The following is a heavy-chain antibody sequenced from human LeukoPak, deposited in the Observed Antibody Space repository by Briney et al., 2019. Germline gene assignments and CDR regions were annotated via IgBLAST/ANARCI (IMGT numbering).Heavy chain of an antibody. Sequence: ASVKVSCKASGYTFTSYGISWVRQAPGQGLEWMGWISAYNGNTNYAQKLQGRVTMTTDTSTSTAYMELRSLRSDDTAVYYCARDQVSSGYDSNFDYWGQGTLVTVSS. V-gene: IGHV1-18*01. CDR3: ARDQVSSGYDSNFDY. D-gene: IGHD5-12*01. J-gene: IGHJ4*02. CDR2: ISAYNGNT. CDR1: GYTFTSYG.